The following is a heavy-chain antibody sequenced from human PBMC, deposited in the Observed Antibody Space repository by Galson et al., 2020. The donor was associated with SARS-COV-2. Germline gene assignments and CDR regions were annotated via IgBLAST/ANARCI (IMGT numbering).Heavy chain of an antibody. CDR1: GFPFSSFG. J-gene: IGHJ6*03. CDR2: IRYDGVNR. CDR3: VRDGVAFNTFSHYYYMDV. V-gene: IGHV3-30*02. Sequence: GGSLRLSCAASGFPFSSFGMYWVRQAPGKGLEWVSFIRYDGVNRNYADSVKGRFTISRDNSKNALYLQMNSLRTEDTAVYYCVRDGVAFNTFSHYYYMDVWGKGTTVSVSS. D-gene: IGHD2-2*02.